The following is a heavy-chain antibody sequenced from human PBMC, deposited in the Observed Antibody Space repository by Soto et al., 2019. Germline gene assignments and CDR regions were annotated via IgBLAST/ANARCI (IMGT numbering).Heavy chain of an antibody. D-gene: IGHD3-3*01. Sequence: PGGSLRLSCAASGFPFSSFAMHWARQAPGKGLEWVALISYAASVKGRFTISRDDSKNTAYLQMNSLKTEDTAVYYCTRHDSNYDFWSGSPPRYGMDVWGQGTTVTVSS. CDR1: GFPFSSFA. CDR2: I. J-gene: IGHJ6*02. V-gene: IGHV3-73*01. CDR3: TRHDSNYDFWSGSPPRYGMDV.